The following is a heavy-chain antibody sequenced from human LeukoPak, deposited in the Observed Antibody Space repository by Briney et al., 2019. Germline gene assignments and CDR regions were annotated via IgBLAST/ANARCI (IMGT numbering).Heavy chain of an antibody. J-gene: IGHJ6*02. V-gene: IGHV1-2*06. CDR1: GYTFTGYY. CDR3: AFTMVRGVNAPYYGMDV. CDR2: INPNSGGT. Sequence: GASVKASCKASGYTFTGYYMHWVRQVPGQGLEWMGRINPNSGGTNYAQKFQGRVTMTRDTSISTAYMELSRLRSDDTAVYYCAFTMVRGVNAPYYGMDVWGQGTTVTVSS. D-gene: IGHD3-10*01.